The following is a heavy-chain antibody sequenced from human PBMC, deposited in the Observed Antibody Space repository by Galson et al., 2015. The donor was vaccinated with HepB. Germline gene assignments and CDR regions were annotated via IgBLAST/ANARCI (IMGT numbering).Heavy chain of an antibody. CDR2: IYSGGIT. CDR1: GLTVNSNY. V-gene: IGHV3-66*01. CDR3: ARDLGARAKRAFDI. Sequence: SLRLSCAASGLTVNSNYMSWVRQAPGKGLEWVSVIYSGGITYYAVSVRGRFTISRDNSKNTLYLQMNTLRAEDTAVYYCARDLGARAKRAFDIWGQGTMVTVSS. J-gene: IGHJ3*02.